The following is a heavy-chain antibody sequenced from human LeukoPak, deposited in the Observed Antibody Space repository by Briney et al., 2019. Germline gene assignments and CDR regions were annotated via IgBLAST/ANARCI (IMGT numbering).Heavy chain of an antibody. CDR2: IKQGGSEK. CDR1: GFTFSSYW. J-gene: IGHJ4*02. D-gene: IGHD1-1*01. CDR3: ARLANWASHLMSYFDY. Sequence: GGSLRLSCAASGFTFSSYWMSWVRQAPGKGLEWVANIKQGGSEKYYVDSVKGRFTISRDNAKNSLYLQMNSLRAEDTAVYYCARLANWASHLMSYFDYWGQGTLVTVSS. V-gene: IGHV3-7*01.